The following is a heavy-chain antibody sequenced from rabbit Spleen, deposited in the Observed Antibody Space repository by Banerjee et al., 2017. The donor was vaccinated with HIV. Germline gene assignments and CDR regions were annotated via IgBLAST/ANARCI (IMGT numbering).Heavy chain of an antibody. J-gene: IGHJ4*01. CDR2: INIVTGKS. V-gene: IGHV1S40*01. D-gene: IGHD1-1*01. CDR1: GFSFSNKAV. CDR3: ARALYSGTVNNL. Sequence: QSLEESGGGLVKPGGTLTLTCTVSGFSFSNKAVMCWVRQAPGKGLEWIACINIVTGKSVYASWAKGRFIMSRTSSTTVTLQMTSLTVADTATYFCARALYSGTVNNLWGPGTLVTVS.